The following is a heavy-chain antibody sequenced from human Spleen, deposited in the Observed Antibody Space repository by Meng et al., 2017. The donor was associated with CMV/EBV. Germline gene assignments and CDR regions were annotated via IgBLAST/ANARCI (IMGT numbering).Heavy chain of an antibody. D-gene: IGHD6-19*01. CDR1: GGSISRSTDY. CDR2: IYYTGST. V-gene: IGHV4-39*02. J-gene: IGHJ5*02. CDR3: ARRAAGPDWFDP. Sequence: GSLRLSCNVSGGSISRSTDYWGWVRQPPGKGLEWIASIYYTGSTFYNPSLKGRVTISGDTSNNHFSLKLHSVTAADTGVYYCARRAAGPDWFDPWGQGILVTVSS.